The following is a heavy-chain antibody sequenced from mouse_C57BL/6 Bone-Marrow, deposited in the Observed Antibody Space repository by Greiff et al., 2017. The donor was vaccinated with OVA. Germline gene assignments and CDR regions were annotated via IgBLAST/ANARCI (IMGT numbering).Heavy chain of an antibody. CDR2: ISSGGSYT. CDR3: ARSPLYYYGWVYFDY. Sequence: EVQLVESGGGLVKPGGSLKLSCAASGFTFSSYGMSWVRQTPDKRLEWVATISSGGSYTYYPDSVKGRFTISRDNAKNTLYLQMSSLKSEDTAMYYGARSPLYYYGWVYFDYWGQGTTLTVSS. J-gene: IGHJ2*01. D-gene: IGHD1-1*01. CDR1: GFTFSSYG. V-gene: IGHV5-6*01.